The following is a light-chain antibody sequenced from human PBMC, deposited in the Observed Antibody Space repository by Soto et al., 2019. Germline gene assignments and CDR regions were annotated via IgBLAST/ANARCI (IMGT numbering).Light chain of an antibody. V-gene: IGKV1-12*01. J-gene: IGKJ2*01. Sequence: DIQMTQAPSSVSASVGDRVTITCRASQGISSWLAWYQHKPGKAPKLLIYAASSLQSGVPSRFSGSGYGTDFTLTISSLQPEDFATYYCQQANSFPYTFGQGTKVEIK. CDR2: AAS. CDR3: QQANSFPYT. CDR1: QGISSW.